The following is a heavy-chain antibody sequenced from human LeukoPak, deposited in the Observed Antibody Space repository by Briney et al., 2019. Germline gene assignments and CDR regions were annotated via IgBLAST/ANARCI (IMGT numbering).Heavy chain of an antibody. Sequence: GGSLRLSCAASGFTFSSYWMDWVRQAPGKGPVWVSRIDSEGSSTSYADSVKGRFTISRDNAKNTLYLQMNSLRAEDTAVYYCTREWWYADSWGQGTLVTVSS. D-gene: IGHD2-15*01. J-gene: IGHJ4*02. CDR1: GFTFSSYW. V-gene: IGHV3-74*01. CDR3: TREWWYADS. CDR2: IDSEGSST.